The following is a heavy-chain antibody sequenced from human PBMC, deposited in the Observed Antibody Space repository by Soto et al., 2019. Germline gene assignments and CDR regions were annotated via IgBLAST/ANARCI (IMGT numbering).Heavy chain of an antibody. CDR1: GFIADDYA. CDR2: ISSNSATI. V-gene: IGHV3-9*02. CDR3: VKDMRWGGMTTIHYFDS. Sequence: EVQLVESGGGLVQPGRSLRLSCVASGFIADDYAMHWVRQAPGKGLEWVSGISSNSATINYADSVKGRFTISRDNAKNSLFLQMTSLRPEATAFYYCVKDMRWGGMTTIHYFDSWGQGTLVTVSS. D-gene: IGHD4-17*01. J-gene: IGHJ4*02.